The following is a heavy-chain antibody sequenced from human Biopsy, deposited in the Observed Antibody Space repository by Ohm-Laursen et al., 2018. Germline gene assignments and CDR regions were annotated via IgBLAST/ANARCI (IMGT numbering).Heavy chain of an antibody. V-gene: IGHV1-18*01. J-gene: IGHJ3*02. Sequence: ASVTVSCKTSGYTFTSFGFSWVRQVPGQGLEWMGWINAYNGDTDNAQKLQGRVSITTDTSTTTTYMELRSLRSDDTAVYYCARDLTRQPRRGAFDIWGQGTLVTVSS. CDR3: ARDLTRQPRRGAFDI. CDR1: GYTFTSFG. CDR2: INAYNGDT. D-gene: IGHD1-14*01.